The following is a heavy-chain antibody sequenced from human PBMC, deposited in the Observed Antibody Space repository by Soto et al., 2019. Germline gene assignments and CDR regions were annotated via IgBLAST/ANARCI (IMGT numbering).Heavy chain of an antibody. CDR3: ARDPGLSGSYRVRFSTFDP. Sequence: QVQLVQSGAEVKKPGASVKVSCKASGYTFTSYGISWVRQAPGQGLEWMGWISAYNGNTNYAQKLQGRVTMTTDTSTSIAYMELRSLRSDDTAVYYCARDPGLSGSYRVRFSTFDPWGQGTLVTVSS. D-gene: IGHD1-26*01. CDR2: ISAYNGNT. J-gene: IGHJ5*02. CDR1: GYTFTSYG. V-gene: IGHV1-18*01.